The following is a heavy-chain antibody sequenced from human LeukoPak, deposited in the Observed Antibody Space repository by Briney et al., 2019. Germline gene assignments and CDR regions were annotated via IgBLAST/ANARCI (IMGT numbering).Heavy chain of an antibody. J-gene: IGHJ6*02. V-gene: IGHV4-30-2*01. CDR2: IYHSGST. D-gene: IGHD2-15*01. CDR3: ARGSLLEYGMDV. Sequence: SETLSLTCAVSGGSISSGGYSWSWIRQPPGKGLEWIGYIYHSGSTYYNPSLKSRVTISVDRSKNQFSLKLSPVTAADTAVYYCARGSLLEYGMDVWGQGTTVTVSS. CDR1: GGSISSGGYS.